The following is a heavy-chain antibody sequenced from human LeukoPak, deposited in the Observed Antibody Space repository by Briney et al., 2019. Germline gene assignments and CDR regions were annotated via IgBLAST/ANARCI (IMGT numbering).Heavy chain of an antibody. CDR2: IYYSGST. J-gene: IGHJ5*02. CDR1: GGSIGSGGYY. D-gene: IGHD2-2*01. V-gene: IGHV4-31*03. CDR3: ARETIGRYCSSTSCYWWFDP. Sequence: SETLSLTCTVSGGSIGSGGYYWSWIRQHPGKGLEWIGYIYYSGSTYYNPSLKSRVTISVDTSKNQFSLKLSSVTAADTAVYYCARETIGRYCSSTSCYWWFDPWGQGTLVTVSS.